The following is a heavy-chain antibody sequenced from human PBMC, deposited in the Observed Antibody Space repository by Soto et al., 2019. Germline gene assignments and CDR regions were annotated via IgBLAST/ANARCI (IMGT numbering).Heavy chain of an antibody. D-gene: IGHD3-3*01. CDR3: ARGGGTILAPLP. V-gene: IGHV1-2*02. Sequence: QVQLVQSGAEVKKPGASVKVSCSASGYTFTGYFMHWVRQAPGQGLEWMGWINPNSGATKYAQKFQGRVTLSRDTSIRTAYMELSGLRSDDTAVYYCARGGGTILAPLPWGQGTLVTVSS. J-gene: IGHJ5*02. CDR2: INPNSGAT. CDR1: GYTFTGYF.